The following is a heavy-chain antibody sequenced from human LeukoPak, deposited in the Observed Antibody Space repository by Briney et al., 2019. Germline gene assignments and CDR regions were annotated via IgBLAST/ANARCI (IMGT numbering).Heavy chain of an antibody. CDR1: GFTFSSYS. D-gene: IGHD1-26*01. V-gene: IGHV3-48*02. J-gene: IGHJ4*02. CDR3: ASSGSYRFDY. CDR2: ITASGTAM. Sequence: AGGSLRLSCAASGFTFSSYSMNWVRQAPGKGVEWVSHITASGTAMFYADSVKGRFTISRDNAKNSLYLQMNSLRDEDTAVYYCASSGSYRFDYWGQGTLVTVSS.